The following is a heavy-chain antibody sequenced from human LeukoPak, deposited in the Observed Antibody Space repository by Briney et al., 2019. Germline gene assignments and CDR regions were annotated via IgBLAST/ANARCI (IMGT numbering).Heavy chain of an antibody. D-gene: IGHD6-19*01. V-gene: IGHV3-20*04. J-gene: IGHJ4*02. CDR2: INWNGGST. CDR1: GFTFDEYD. Sequence: GGSLRLSCAASGFTFDEYDISWVRQAPGKGLEWVSGINWNGGSTGYADSVKGRFTISRDNAKNSLYLQMNSLRAEDTAFYYCAKGGRQWPGVHLTDYWGQGTLVTVSS. CDR3: AKGGRQWPGVHLTDY.